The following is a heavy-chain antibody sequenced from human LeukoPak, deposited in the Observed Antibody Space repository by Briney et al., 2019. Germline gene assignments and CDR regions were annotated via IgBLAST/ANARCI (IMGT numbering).Heavy chain of an antibody. CDR2: INPNSGDT. CDR1: GYTFTRFY. Sequence: GASVTVSCKASGYTFTRFYIHWVRQAPGQGLEYMGWINPNSGDTDSAQQFQGRVTMTGDTSISTAYMELSRLTSDDTAEYYCARGSGYEADWGQGTLVTVSS. V-gene: IGHV1-2*02. J-gene: IGHJ4*02. D-gene: IGHD3-22*01. CDR3: ARGSGYEAD.